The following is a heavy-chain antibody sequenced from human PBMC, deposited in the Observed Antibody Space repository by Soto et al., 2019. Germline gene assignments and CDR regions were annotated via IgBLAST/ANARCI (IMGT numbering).Heavy chain of an antibody. CDR1: GYTFTSYG. Sequence: ASVKVSCKASGYTFTSYGISWVRQAPGQGLEWMGWISAYNGNTKYAQKLQGRVTMTTDTSTSTAYMELRSLRSDDTAVYYCARVVGPVNSYGYYYGMDVWGQGTTVTVSS. V-gene: IGHV1-18*01. CDR3: ARVVGPVNSYGYYYGMDV. J-gene: IGHJ6*02. D-gene: IGHD5-18*01. CDR2: ISAYNGNT.